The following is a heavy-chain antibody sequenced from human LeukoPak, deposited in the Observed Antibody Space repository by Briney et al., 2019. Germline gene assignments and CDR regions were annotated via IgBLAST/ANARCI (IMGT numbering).Heavy chain of an antibody. D-gene: IGHD3-22*01. CDR2: IIPIFVTA. CDR1: GGTFSRLP. Sequence: GASVKVSCKTSGGTFSRLPISWVRQAPGQGLECMGGIIPIFVTANYAQKFQGRGTITTDESTSTVYMEVTSLRSEDPPVYYCARGDGRGTSGYYDYWGQGTLVTVSS. CDR3: ARGDGRGTSGYYDY. V-gene: IGHV1-69*05. J-gene: IGHJ4*02.